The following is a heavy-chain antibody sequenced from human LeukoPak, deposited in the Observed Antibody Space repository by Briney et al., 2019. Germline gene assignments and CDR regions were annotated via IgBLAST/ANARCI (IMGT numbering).Heavy chain of an antibody. D-gene: IGHD2-15*01. V-gene: IGHV4-38-2*02. J-gene: IGHJ2*01. CDR2: LYHSGTT. Sequence: SETLSLTCTVSGYSIAHGFFWAWIRQPPGGGLEWIGSLYHSGTTYYNTSLKSRMSTSVDTSKNQFSLKLRLVTAADTAVYYCARVEVPRDINDWYFDLWGRGTLVTVSS. CDR1: GYSIAHGFF. CDR3: ARVEVPRDINDWYFDL.